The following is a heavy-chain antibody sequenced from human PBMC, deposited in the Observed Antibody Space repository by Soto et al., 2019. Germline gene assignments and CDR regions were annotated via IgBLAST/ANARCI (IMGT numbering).Heavy chain of an antibody. CDR3: ATGIAVAADAFDI. CDR2: FDPEDGET. V-gene: IGHV1-24*01. Sequence: EASVKVSCKVSGYTLTELSMHWVRQAPGKGLEWMGGFDPEDGETIYAQKFQGRVTMTEDTSTDTAYMELSSLRSEDTAVYYCATGIAVAADAFDIWGQGTMVTVSS. D-gene: IGHD6-19*01. J-gene: IGHJ3*02. CDR1: GYTLTELS.